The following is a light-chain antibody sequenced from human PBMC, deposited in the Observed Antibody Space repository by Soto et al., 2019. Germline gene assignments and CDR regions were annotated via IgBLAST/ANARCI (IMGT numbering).Light chain of an antibody. Sequence: QSALTQPASVSGSPGQSITISCTGTSSDIGGYNYVSWYQQHPGKAPKLMIYGVSNRPSGVSNRFSGSKSGNTASLTISGLQAEDEADYYCSSYTSSSTLVVFGGGTKPPS. J-gene: IGLJ2*01. CDR1: SSDIGGYNY. V-gene: IGLV2-14*01. CDR3: SSYTSSSTLVV. CDR2: GVS.